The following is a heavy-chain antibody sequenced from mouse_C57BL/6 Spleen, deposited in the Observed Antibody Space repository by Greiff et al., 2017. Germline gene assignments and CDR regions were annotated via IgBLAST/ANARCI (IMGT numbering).Heavy chain of an antibody. Sequence: QVHVKQSGAELVKPGASVKISCKASGYTFTDYYINWVKQRPGQGLEWIGKIGPGSGSTYYNEKFKGKATLTADKSSSTAYMQLSSLRSEDSAVYVCARSRRLRFAWFAYWGQGTLVTVSA. CDR2: IGPGSGST. CDR3: ARSRRLRFAWFAY. J-gene: IGHJ3*01. CDR1: GYTFTDYY. V-gene: IGHV1-77*01. D-gene: IGHD3-2*02.